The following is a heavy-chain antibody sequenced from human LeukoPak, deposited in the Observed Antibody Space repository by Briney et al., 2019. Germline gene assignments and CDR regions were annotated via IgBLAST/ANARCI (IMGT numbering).Heavy chain of an antibody. D-gene: IGHD3-22*01. CDR3: ANTDSGYYDGSAYSRYFQH. CDR1: GFTFSSYA. CDR2: INDNGAGT. V-gene: IGHV3-23*01. Sequence: GGSLRLSCAASGFTFSSYAMSWVRQAPGKGLKWVSTINDNGAGTYYADSVKGRFTISRDNSENTLYLQVNSLRAEDTAVYYCANTDSGYYDGSAYSRYFQHWGQGTQVTVSS. J-gene: IGHJ1*01.